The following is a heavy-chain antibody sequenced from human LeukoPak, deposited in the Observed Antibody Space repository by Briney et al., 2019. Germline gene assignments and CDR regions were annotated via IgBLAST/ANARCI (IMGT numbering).Heavy chain of an antibody. CDR2: ISSSSSYI. CDR1: GFTFSSYE. CDR3: ARGGELLRWDYFDY. D-gene: IGHD1-26*01. V-gene: IGHV3-21*01. J-gene: IGHJ4*02. Sequence: GGSLRLSCAASGFTFSSYEMNWVRQAPGKGLEWVSSISSSSSYIYYADSVKGRFTISRDNAKNSLYLQMNSLRAEDTAVYYCARGGELLRWDYFDYWGQGTLVTVSS.